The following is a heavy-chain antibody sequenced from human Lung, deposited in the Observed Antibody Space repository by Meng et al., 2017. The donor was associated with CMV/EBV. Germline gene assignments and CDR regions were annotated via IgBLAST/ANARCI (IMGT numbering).Heavy chain of an antibody. CDR1: GYSFTSYW. Sequence: GGSLRLSCKGSGYSFTSYWIGWVRKMPGKGLEWMGIIYPGDSDTRYSPSFQGQVTISADKSISTAYLQWSSLKASDTAMYYCARRKGCSGGSCYPRWFDPWGQGTLVTVSS. CDR3: ARRKGCSGGSCYPRWFDP. D-gene: IGHD2-15*01. V-gene: IGHV5-51*01. CDR2: IYPGDSDT. J-gene: IGHJ5*02.